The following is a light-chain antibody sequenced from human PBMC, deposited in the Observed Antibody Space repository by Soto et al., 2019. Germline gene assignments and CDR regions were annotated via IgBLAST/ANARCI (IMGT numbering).Light chain of an antibody. V-gene: IGKV4-1*01. Sequence: DIVMTQSPDSLAVSLGERATINCKSSQSVLYSSNNKNYLAWYQQKPGQPPKLLIYWASTRESGVPDRFSGSGSGTDFTLTISSLQAEDVSVYYCQQYYSTPLTFGLGPKVEIK. J-gene: IGKJ4*01. CDR1: QSVLYSSNNKNY. CDR3: QQYYSTPLT. CDR2: WAS.